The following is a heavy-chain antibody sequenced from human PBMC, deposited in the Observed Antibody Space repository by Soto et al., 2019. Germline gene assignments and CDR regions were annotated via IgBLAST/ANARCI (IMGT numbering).Heavy chain of an antibody. J-gene: IGHJ6*02. Sequence: QVQLVESGGGVVQPGRSLRLSCAASGFTFSSYAMHWVRQAPGKGLEWVAVISYDGSNKYYADSVKGRFTISRDNSKNTLYLQMDSLRAEDTAVYYCARGRLYYYYYYGMDVWGQGTTVTVSS. CDR3: ARGRLYYYYYYGMDV. CDR1: GFTFSSYA. CDR2: ISYDGSNK. V-gene: IGHV3-30-3*01.